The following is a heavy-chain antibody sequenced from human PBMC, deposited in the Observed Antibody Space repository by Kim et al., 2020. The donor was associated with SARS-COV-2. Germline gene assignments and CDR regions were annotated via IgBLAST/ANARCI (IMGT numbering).Heavy chain of an antibody. V-gene: IGHV4-59*08. J-gene: IGHJ5*02. D-gene: IGHD6-13*01. Sequence: SETLSLTCTVSGGSISSYYWSWIRQSPGNGLDWIGYISYSGNTNYNPSLKSRVTISIDTSKNQFSLKLSSVTAADTAVYYCARHDSRQQLVRGFDPWGQGILVTVSS. CDR3: ARHDSRQQLVRGFDP. CDR2: ISYSGNT. CDR1: GGSISSYY.